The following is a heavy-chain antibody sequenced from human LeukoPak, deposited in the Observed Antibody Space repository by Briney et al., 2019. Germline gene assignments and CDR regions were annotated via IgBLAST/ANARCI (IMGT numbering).Heavy chain of an antibody. CDR2: ITHDGSNA. CDR1: GFTFNNYG. D-gene: IGHD3-3*01. Sequence: GRSLRLSCAASGFTFNNYGIHWVRQAPGKGLEWVAVITHDGSNAYYADSVRGRFTISRDNSRNTLYLQMNSLRAEDTAVYYCAKRGLRFLEWAVDHWAQGTLVPVSS. J-gene: IGHJ4*02. CDR3: AKRGLRFLEWAVDH. V-gene: IGHV3-30*18.